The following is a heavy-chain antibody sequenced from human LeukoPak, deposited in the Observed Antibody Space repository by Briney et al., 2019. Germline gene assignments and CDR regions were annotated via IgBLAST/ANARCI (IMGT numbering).Heavy chain of an antibody. CDR2: INPNSGGT. V-gene: IGHV1-2*02. CDR1: GYTFTGYY. D-gene: IGHD2-2*01. J-gene: IGHJ6*03. Sequence: ASVKVSCKASGYTFTGYYMHWVRQAPGQGLEWMGWINPNSGGTNYAQKFQGRVTMTRDTSISTAYMELSRLRSDDTAVYYCAKGRRPVRYCSSTRSHYMDVWGKGTTVTVSS. CDR3: AKGRRPVRYCSSTRSHYMDV.